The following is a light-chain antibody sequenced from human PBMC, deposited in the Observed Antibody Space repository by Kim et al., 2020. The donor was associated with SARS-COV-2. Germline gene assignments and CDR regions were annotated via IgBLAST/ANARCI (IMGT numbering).Light chain of an antibody. V-gene: IGLV2-14*03. J-gene: IGLJ2*01. CDR3: SSYTSSSTLV. CDR1: RGDVGGYNY. CDR2: DVR. Sequence: GQSVTSSCSGTRGDVGGYNYVAWYQHHTGKAPKLVIYDVRNRPSGVSNRCSGSKSGNTASLTISGLQAEDGADYYCSSYTSSSTLVFGGGTQLTVL.